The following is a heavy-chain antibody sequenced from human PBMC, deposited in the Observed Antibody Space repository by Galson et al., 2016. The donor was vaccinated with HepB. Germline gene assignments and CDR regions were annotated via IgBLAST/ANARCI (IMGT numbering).Heavy chain of an antibody. J-gene: IGHJ5*02. D-gene: IGHD6-13*01. V-gene: IGHV3-20*01. CDR1: GFTFDEYA. CDR3: ARVMASSWYKVKWFDP. Sequence: SLRLSCAASGFTFDEYAMSWVRQAPGKRLEWVSDINWNGGRTGYADSVKGRFTISRDNAKNSLYLEMNSLRVEDTALYHCARVMASSWYKVKWFDPWGQGTLVTVSS. CDR2: INWNGGRT.